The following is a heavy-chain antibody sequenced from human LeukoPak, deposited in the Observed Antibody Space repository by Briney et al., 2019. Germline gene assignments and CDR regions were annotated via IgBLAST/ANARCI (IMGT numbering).Heavy chain of an antibody. CDR1: GFTFSSYA. V-gene: IGHV3-23*01. CDR2: ISGSGGST. CDR3: AKDKSHSSGWYYFDY. Sequence: GGSLRLSCAASGFTFSSYAMSWVRQAPGKGLEWVSAISGSGGSTYYADSVKGRFTISRDNSKNTLYLQMNSLRAEDTAVYYCAKDKSHSSGWYYFDYWGQGTLVTVSS. D-gene: IGHD6-19*01. J-gene: IGHJ4*02.